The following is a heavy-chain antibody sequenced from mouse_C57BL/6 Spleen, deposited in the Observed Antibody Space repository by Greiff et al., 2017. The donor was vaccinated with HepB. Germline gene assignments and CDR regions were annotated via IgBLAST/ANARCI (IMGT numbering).Heavy chain of an antibody. V-gene: IGHV1-61*01. CDR2: IYPSDSET. CDR1: GYTFTSYW. CDR3: ARAWHWYFDV. J-gene: IGHJ1*03. Sequence: QVQLQQSGAELVRPGSSVKLSCKASGYTFTSYWMDWVKQRPGQGLEWIGNIYPSDSETHYNQKFKDKATLTVDKSSSTAYMQLSSLTSEDSAVYYCARAWHWYFDVWGTGTTVTVSS.